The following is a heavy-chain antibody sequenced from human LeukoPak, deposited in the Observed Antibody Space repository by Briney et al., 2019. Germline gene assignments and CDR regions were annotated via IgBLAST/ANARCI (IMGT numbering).Heavy chain of an antibody. CDR2: INPSGESI. Sequence: PGGSLRLSCAASGFTFANYAMTWVRQAPGKGLEWVSTINPSGESINFADSVRGRFTISRDNSKNTLYLQMNSLRDEDTAVYKCAKDRDGSTWYLLNDMDGWVKGTTVTVSS. D-gene: IGHD6-13*01. CDR1: GFTFANYA. V-gene: IGHV3-23*01. CDR3: AKDRDGSTWYLLNDMDG. J-gene: IGHJ6*03.